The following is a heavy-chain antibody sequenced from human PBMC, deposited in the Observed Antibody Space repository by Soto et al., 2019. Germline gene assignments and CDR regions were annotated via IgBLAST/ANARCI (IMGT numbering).Heavy chain of an antibody. Sequence: PGESLKISCKGSGYAFPNYWIGWLRQMPGKGLEWMGMVYPADSETRYSPSFEGQVTFSADRSTNTAYVQWSRLKASDTAMFYCARFLPYESRHGYILDYWGQRTLVTVSS. CDR2: VYPADSET. D-gene: IGHD3-22*01. CDR3: ARFLPYESRHGYILDY. J-gene: IGHJ4*02. V-gene: IGHV5-51*01. CDR1: GYAFPNYW.